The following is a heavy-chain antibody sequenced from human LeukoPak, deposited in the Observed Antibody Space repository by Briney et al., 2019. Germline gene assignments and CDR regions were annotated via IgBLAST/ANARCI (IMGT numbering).Heavy chain of an antibody. CDR1: GFTFRNCV. CDR2: ISQDGSTQ. Sequence: GGSLRLSCAASGFTFRNCVMHWGRQAPGKGLEWVAGISQDGSTQYYADSVKGRFTMSRDNSKNTVHLQMNSLRAEDTALYYCARENSAFDIWGHGTMVTVSS. V-gene: IGHV3-30*04. D-gene: IGHD4-23*01. J-gene: IGHJ3*02. CDR3: ARENSAFDI.